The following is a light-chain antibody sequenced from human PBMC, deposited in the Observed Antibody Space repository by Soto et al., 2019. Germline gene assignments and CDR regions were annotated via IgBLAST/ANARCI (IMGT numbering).Light chain of an antibody. CDR1: QTIRSNY. J-gene: IGKJ1*01. V-gene: IGKV3-20*01. CDR3: QQYGSSPWT. CDR2: GAS. Sequence: ETVLTQSPGTLSLSPGERATLSCRASQTIRSNYLAWYRQTPGQAPRLLIYGASNRATGIADRFSGSGSGTEFPLIISRLEPEDFALYYCQQYGSSPWTLGQGTKVEIK.